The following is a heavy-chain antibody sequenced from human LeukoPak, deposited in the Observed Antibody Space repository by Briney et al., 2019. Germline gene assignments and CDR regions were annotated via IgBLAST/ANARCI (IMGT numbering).Heavy chain of an antibody. D-gene: IGHD6-13*01. Sequence: GGSLRLSCAASGFTFDDYAMHWVRQAPGKGLEWVSGISWNSGSIGYADSVKGRFTISRDNAKNPLYLQMNSLRAKDTALYYCAKDLSRIAAAGRAYFDYWGQGTLVTVSS. CDR1: GFTFDDYA. CDR2: ISWNSGSI. J-gene: IGHJ4*02. CDR3: AKDLSRIAAAGRAYFDY. V-gene: IGHV3-9*01.